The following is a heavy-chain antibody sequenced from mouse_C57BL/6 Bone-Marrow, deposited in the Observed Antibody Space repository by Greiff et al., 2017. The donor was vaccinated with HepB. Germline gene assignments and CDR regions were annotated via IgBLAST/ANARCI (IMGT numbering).Heavy chain of an antibody. Sequence: EVQLQQSGPELVKPGASVKIPCKASGYTFTDYNMDWVKQSHGKSLEWIGDINPNNGGTIYNQKFKGKATLTVDKSSSTAYMELRSLTSEDTAIYYCARERDYGSSAGFAYWGQGTLVTVSA. CDR3: ARERDYGSSAGFAY. V-gene: IGHV1-18*01. CDR2: INPNNGGT. J-gene: IGHJ3*01. D-gene: IGHD1-1*01. CDR1: GYTFTDYN.